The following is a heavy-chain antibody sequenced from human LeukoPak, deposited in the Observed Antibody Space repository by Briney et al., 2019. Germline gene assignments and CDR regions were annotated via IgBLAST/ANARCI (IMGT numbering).Heavy chain of an antibody. V-gene: IGHV1-18*01. J-gene: IGHJ6*03. CDR2: ISAYNGNT. D-gene: IGHD2-21*01. CDR3: ARDARVIRRIPMDV. Sequence: ASVKVSCKASGYTFTSYGISWVRQAPGQGLEWMGWISAYNGNTNYAQKLQGRVTMTTDTSTSTAYMELRGLRSDDTAVYYCARDARVIRRIPMDVWGKGTTVTVSS. CDR1: GYTFTSYG.